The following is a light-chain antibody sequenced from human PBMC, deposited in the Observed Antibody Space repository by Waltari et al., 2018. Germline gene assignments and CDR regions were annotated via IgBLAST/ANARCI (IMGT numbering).Light chain of an antibody. CDR1: SGDIGGYNY. J-gene: IGLJ2*01. Sequence: QSALTQPASVSGSPGQSITISCTGTSGDIGGYNYVSWYQHHPGKVPKLIIFGVSDRPSGVSNRCSGSKSGNTASLTISGLQAEDEADYYCSSYSTSSTLVVFGGGTKLTVL. CDR2: GVS. CDR3: SSYSTSSTLVV. V-gene: IGLV2-14*01.